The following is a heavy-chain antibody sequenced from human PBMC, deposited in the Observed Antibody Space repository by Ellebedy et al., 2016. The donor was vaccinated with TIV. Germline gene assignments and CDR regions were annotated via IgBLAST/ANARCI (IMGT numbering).Heavy chain of an antibody. J-gene: IGHJ3*02. CDR3: ARAGVVVVVAAPYDAFDI. Sequence: PGGSLRLSCAASGFTFSSYWMSWVRQAPGKGLEWVANIKQDGSEKYYVDSVKGRFTISRDNAKNSLYLQMNSLRAEDTAVYYCARAGVVVVVAAPYDAFDIWGQGTMVTVSS. D-gene: IGHD2-15*01. CDR2: IKQDGSEK. CDR1: GFTFSSYW. V-gene: IGHV3-7*01.